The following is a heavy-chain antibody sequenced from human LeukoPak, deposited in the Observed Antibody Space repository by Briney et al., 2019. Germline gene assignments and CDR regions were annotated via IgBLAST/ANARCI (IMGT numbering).Heavy chain of an antibody. V-gene: IGHV4-34*01. CDR2: INHSGST. J-gene: IGHJ4*02. CDR1: GGSISSYY. D-gene: IGHD3-3*01. CDR3: ARGRPRFTFDY. Sequence: SETLSLTCTVSGGSISSYYWSWIRQPPGKGLEWIGEINHSGSTNYNPSLKSRVTISVDTSKNQFSLKLSSVTAADTAVYYCARGRPRFTFDYWGQGTLVTVSS.